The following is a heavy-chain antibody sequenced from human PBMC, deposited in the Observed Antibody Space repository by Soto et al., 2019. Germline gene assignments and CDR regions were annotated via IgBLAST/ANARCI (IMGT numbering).Heavy chain of an antibody. D-gene: IGHD3-9*01. CDR1: GFTFSTYG. V-gene: IGHV3-33*08. Sequence: GGSLRLSCAASGFTFSTYGMHWVRQAPGKGLEWVAVIWYDGSNKYYADSVKGRFTISRDNSKNTLYLQMNSLRAEDTAVYYCARDDNDILTGYGYNWFDPWGQGTLVTVSS. CDR2: IWYDGSNK. J-gene: IGHJ5*02. CDR3: ARDDNDILTGYGYNWFDP.